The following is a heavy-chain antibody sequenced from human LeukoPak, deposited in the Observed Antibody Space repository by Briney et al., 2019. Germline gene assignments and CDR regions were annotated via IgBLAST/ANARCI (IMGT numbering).Heavy chain of an antibody. CDR2: INHSGST. Sequence: SETLSLTCAVYGGSFSSYYWSWIRKPPGKGLEWIGEINHSGSTNYNPSLKSRVTISVDTSKNQFSLKLNSVTAADTAVYYCARAGGDYTLEDAFDIWGQGTMVTVSS. V-gene: IGHV4-34*01. D-gene: IGHD4-17*01. J-gene: IGHJ3*02. CDR3: ARAGGDYTLEDAFDI. CDR1: GGSFSSYY.